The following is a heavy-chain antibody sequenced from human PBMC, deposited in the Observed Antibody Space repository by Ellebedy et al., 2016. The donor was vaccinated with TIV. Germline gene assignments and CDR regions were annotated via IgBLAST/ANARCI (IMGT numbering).Heavy chain of an antibody. J-gene: IGHJ4*02. Sequence: SETLSLXXAVSGGSTSSSNWWSCVRQPPGKGLEWIGEIYHSGSTNYNPSLKSRVTISVDKSKNQFSLKLSSVTAADTALYYCAGYSGYDYPNYYFDYWGQGTLVTVSS. CDR2: IYHSGST. D-gene: IGHD5-12*01. V-gene: IGHV4-4*02. CDR3: AGYSGYDYPNYYFDY. CDR1: GGSTSSSNW.